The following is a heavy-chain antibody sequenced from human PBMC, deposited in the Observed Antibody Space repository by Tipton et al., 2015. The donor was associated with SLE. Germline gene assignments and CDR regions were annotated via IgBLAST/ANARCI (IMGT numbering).Heavy chain of an antibody. Sequence: TLSLTCTVSGGSISSSSYYWGWIRQPPGKGLEWIGSIYYSGGTYYNPSLKSRVTISVDTSKNQFSLKLSSVTAADTAVYYCAARGVLHWYFDLWGRGTLVTVSS. CDR2: IYYSGGT. J-gene: IGHJ2*01. CDR3: AARGVLHWYFDL. CDR1: GGSISSSSYY. D-gene: IGHD3-16*01. V-gene: IGHV4-39*07.